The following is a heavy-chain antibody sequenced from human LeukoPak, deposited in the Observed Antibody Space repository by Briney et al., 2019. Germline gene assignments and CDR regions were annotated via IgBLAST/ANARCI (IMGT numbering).Heavy chain of an antibody. CDR3: ARDSASTPLDY. CDR2: VSNDGRNE. D-gene: IGHD1-26*01. Sequence: PGRSLRLSCATSGFTFSSYGIHWVRQAPGKGMEWVAVVSNDGRNEYYADSVQGRFSISRDNSKNTVYLQMNSLRAEDTAVHYCARDSASTPLDYWGQGTLVTVSS. CDR1: GFTFSSYG. V-gene: IGHV3-33*01. J-gene: IGHJ4*02.